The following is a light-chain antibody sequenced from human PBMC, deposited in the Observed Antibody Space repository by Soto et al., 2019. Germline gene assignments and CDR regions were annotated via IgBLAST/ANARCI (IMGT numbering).Light chain of an antibody. V-gene: IGKV3-20*01. CDR2: GAS. J-gene: IGKJ2*01. CDR1: QSVSSSY. CDR3: QQYGSSPYN. Sequence: EIVLTQSPGTLSLSPGERATLSCRASQSVSSSYLAWYQQKPGQAPRLLIYGASSRATGIPDRFSGSGSGTDFNLTISRLEPEDFAVYYCQQYGSSPYNFGQGTKLEIK.